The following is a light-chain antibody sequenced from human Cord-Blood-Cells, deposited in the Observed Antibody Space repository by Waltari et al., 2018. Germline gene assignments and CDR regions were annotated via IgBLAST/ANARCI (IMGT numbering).Light chain of an antibody. V-gene: IGLV2-8*01. CDR3: SSYAGSNNFLV. Sequence: QAALTPPSSACGSPRQSLTIPCTGTSSDLGGYKYISRYQQHPGKAPKLMIDEVSKRPSGVPDRFSGSKSGNTASLTVSVLQAEDEADYYCSSYAGSNNFLVFGGGTKLTVL. J-gene: IGLJ2*01. CDR2: EVS. CDR1: SSDLGGYKY.